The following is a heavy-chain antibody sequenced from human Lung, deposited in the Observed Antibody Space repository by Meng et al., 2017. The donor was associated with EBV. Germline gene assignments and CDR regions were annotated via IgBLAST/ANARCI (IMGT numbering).Heavy chain of an antibody. CDR1: GYTFTSYG. Sequence: QVQLLQSGAEVEKPGGSVRVSWEASGYTFTSYGMNWVRQAPGQGLEWMGFFVNNVDTYSAQKSQGRVTMTTDTHSSTAFMELRSRRSDDTAVYYYSIGTPGRSYSDYWGQGTLVTVSS. J-gene: IGHJ4*02. D-gene: IGHD3-10*01. CDR2: FVNNVDT. V-gene: IGHV1-18*01. CDR3: SIGTPGRSYSDY.